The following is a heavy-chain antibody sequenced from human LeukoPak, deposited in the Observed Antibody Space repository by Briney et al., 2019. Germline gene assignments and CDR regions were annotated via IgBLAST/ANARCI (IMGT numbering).Heavy chain of an antibody. CDR2: IYHSGST. V-gene: IGHV4-4*02. Sequence: SETLSLTCAVSGGSISSSNWWSWVRQPPGKGLEWIGEIYHSGSTNYNPSLKSRVTISVDESKNQFSLKLSSVTAADTAVYYCARDRNYYGSGRSMGFDYWGQGTLVTVSS. J-gene: IGHJ4*02. CDR3: ARDRNYYGSGRSMGFDY. D-gene: IGHD3-10*01. CDR1: GGSISSSNW.